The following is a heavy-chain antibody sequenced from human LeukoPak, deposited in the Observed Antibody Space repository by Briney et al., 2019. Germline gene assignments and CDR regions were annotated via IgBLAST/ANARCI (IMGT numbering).Heavy chain of an antibody. CDR3: ARGTTMVTNYFDY. V-gene: IGHV1-69*13. D-gene: IGHD5-18*01. CDR1: GGTFSSYA. J-gene: IGHJ4*02. CDR2: IITIFGTA. Sequence: SVKVSCKASGGTFSSYAISWVRQAPGQGLEWMGGIITIFGTANYAQKFQGRVSITADESTSTAYMELSSLRSEDTAVYYCARGTTMVTNYFDYWGQGTLVTVSS.